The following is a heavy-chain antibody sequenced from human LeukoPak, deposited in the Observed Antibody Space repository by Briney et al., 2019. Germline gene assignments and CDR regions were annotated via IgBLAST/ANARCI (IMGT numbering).Heavy chain of an antibody. CDR2: IYSGGSI. Sequence: GGSLRLSCATSGLTVSSNYMTWVRQAPAKGLEWVSVIYSGGSIYYADSVKGRFTISRDNPKNTVYLQMHNLRAEDTAVYYCARVGYSGYDYYYYNYMDVWGKGTTVTVSS. V-gene: IGHV3-53*01. D-gene: IGHD5-12*01. J-gene: IGHJ6*03. CDR1: GLTVSSNY. CDR3: ARVGYSGYDYYYYNYMDV.